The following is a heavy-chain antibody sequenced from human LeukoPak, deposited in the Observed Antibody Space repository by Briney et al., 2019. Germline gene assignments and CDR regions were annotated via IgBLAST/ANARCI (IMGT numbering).Heavy chain of an antibody. J-gene: IGHJ3*02. CDR3: ARDFDAFDI. Sequence: HPGGSLRLSCTASEFTVSSDYMNWVRQAPGKGLEWVSVIYSGGSTYYADSVKGRFTISRDNSKNTLYLQMNSLRTEDTAVYYCARDFDAFDIWAQGTMVTVSS. D-gene: IGHD3-3*01. V-gene: IGHV3-66*02. CDR1: EFTVSSDY. CDR2: IYSGGST.